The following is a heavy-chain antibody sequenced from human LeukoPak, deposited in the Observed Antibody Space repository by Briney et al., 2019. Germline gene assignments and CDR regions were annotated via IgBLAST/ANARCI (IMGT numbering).Heavy chain of an antibody. CDR3: GRDYEERATDY. Sequence: GGSLRLSCAASGFTVSSNYMSWVRQAPGKGLEWVSYISSGSSIINYAESVRGRFTISRDYAKNLLYLQMNSLRAEDTAVYYCGRDYEERATDYWGQGTLVTVSS. CDR2: ISSGSSII. D-gene: IGHD5-24*01. V-gene: IGHV3-48*04. CDR1: GFTVSSNY. J-gene: IGHJ4*02.